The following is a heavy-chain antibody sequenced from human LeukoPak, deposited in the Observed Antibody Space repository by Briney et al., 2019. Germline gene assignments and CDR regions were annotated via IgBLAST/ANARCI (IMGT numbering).Heavy chain of an antibody. CDR1: GGTFSSYA. D-gene: IGHD6-19*01. CDR2: IIPIFGTA. CDR3: AREGPYSSGWLLDY. V-gene: IGHV1-69*13. J-gene: IGHJ4*02. Sequence: SLKVSCKASGGTFSSYAVSWVRRAPGQGLEWMGGIIPIFGTANYAQKFQGRVTITADESTSTAYMELSSLRSEDTAVYYCAREGPYSSGWLLDYWGQGTLVTVSS.